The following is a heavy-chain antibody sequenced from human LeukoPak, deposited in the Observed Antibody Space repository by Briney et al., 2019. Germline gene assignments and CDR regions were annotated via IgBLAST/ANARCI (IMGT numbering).Heavy chain of an antibody. Sequence: EPSVKVSCKASGGTFSSYAISWVRQAPGQGLEWMGGIIPIFGTANYAQKFQGRVTITTDESTSTAYMELSSLRSEDTAVYYCARGSTGNHSPPHFDYWGQGTLVTVSS. CDR1: GGTFSSYA. CDR3: ARGSTGNHSPPHFDY. V-gene: IGHV1-69*05. J-gene: IGHJ4*02. D-gene: IGHD3-10*01. CDR2: IIPIFGTA.